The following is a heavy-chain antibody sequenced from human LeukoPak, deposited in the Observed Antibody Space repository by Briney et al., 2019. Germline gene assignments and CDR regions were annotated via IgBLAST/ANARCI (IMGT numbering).Heavy chain of an antibody. D-gene: IGHD6-19*01. CDR1: GFTFSSYA. J-gene: IGHJ4*02. CDR2: ISYDGSNK. CDR3: ASSGAVAGYFDY. Sequence: GGSLRLSCAASGFTFSSYAMHWVRQAPGKGLEWVAVISYDGSNKYYADSVKGRFTISRDNSKNTLYLQMNSLRAEDTAVYYCASSGAVAGYFDYWGQGTLVTVSS. V-gene: IGHV3-30-3*01.